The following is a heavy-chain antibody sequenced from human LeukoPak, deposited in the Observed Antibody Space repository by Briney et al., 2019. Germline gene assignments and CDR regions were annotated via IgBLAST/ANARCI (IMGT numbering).Heavy chain of an antibody. CDR2: IYHSGST. Sequence: PETLSLTCAVSGYSISSGYYWGWIGPPPGKGREWIGSIYHSGSTYYHPSLKSPVTISVDTSKNQFSLKLSSLTAADTAVYYCARGAGWYLIWGRGTLVTVSS. CDR3: ARGAGWYLI. V-gene: IGHV4-38-2*01. CDR1: GYSISSGYY. J-gene: IGHJ4*02. D-gene: IGHD6-19*01.